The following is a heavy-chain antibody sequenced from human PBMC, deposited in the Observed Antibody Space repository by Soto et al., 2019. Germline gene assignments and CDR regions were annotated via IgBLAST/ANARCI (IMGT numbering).Heavy chain of an antibody. CDR1: GFTFNRYA. CDR2: ISDDGSQK. D-gene: IGHD6-13*01. J-gene: IGHJ5*02. Sequence: GGSLRLSCEGSGFTFNRYAMHWVRQNPGKGLEWAAVISDDGSQKYYVDSVKGRFTVSRDNSNNTLYLRIDSLRPEDTGVYYCARARYTSSWYTWFHPWGQGTLATVSS. CDR3: ARARYTSSWYTWFHP. V-gene: IGHV3-30*04.